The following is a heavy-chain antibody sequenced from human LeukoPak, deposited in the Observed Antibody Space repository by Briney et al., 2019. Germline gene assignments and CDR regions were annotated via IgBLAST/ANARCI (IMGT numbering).Heavy chain of an antibody. CDR3: ARVSFRSSGWYAFDY. CDR1: GYTFTGYY. J-gene: IGHJ4*02. V-gene: IGHV1-2*04. D-gene: IGHD6-19*01. Sequence: ASVKVSCRASGYTFTGYYMHWVRQAPGQGLEWMGWINPNSGGTNYAQKFQGWVTMTRDTSISTAYMELSRLRSDDTAVYYRARVSFRSSGWYAFDYWGQGTLVTVSS. CDR2: INPNSGGT.